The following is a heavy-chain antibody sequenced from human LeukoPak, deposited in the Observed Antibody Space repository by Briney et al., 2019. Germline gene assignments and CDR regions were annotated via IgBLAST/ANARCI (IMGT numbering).Heavy chain of an antibody. J-gene: IGHJ3*02. D-gene: IGHD3-16*01. V-gene: IGHV1-18*01. Sequence: ASVKVSCTASGYTFTSYGISWVRQAPGQGLEWMGWISAYNGNTNYAQKLQGRVTMTTDTSTSTAYMELRSLRSDDTAVYYCARDITAFGGVSGFLICDAFDIWGQGTMVTVSS. CDR1: GYTFTSYG. CDR3: ARDITAFGGVSGFLICDAFDI. CDR2: ISAYNGNT.